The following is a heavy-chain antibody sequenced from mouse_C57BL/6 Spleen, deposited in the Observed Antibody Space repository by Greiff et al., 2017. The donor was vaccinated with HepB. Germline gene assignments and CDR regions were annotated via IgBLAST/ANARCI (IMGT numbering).Heavy chain of an antibody. V-gene: IGHV1-59*01. Sequence: QAQLQQPGAELVRPGTSVKLSCKASGYTFTSYWMHWVKQRPGQGLEWIGVIDPSDSYTNYNQKFKGKATLTVDTSSSTAYMQLSSLTSEDSAVYYCARSYYGSSSSFDYWGQGTTLTVSS. CDR2: IDPSDSYT. CDR3: ARSYYGSSSSFDY. CDR1: GYTFTSYW. J-gene: IGHJ2*01. D-gene: IGHD1-1*01.